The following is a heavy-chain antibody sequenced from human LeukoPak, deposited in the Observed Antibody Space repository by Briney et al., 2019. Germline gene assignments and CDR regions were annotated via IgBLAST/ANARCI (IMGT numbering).Heavy chain of an antibody. V-gene: IGHV3-7*01. Sequence: PGGSLRLSCAASGFTFSSYWMSWVRQAPGKGLEGVANIKQDGSEKYYVYSVKGRFTISRDNAKNSLYLQMNSLRAEDTAVYYCARGYCSSTSCYGDYFDYWGQGTLVTVSS. J-gene: IGHJ4*02. D-gene: IGHD2-2*01. CDR2: IKQDGSEK. CDR1: GFTFSSYW. CDR3: ARGYCSSTSCYGDYFDY.